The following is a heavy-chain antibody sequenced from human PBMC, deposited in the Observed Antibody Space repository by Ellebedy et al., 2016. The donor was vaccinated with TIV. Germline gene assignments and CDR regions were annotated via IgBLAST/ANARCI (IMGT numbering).Heavy chain of an antibody. Sequence: GESLKISXAASGFTFSDYYMSWIRQAPGKGLEWVSYISSSSSYTNYADSVKGRFTISRDNAKNSLYLQMNSLRAEDTAVYYCARSRDILTGYPIPPYFDYWGQGTLVTVSS. J-gene: IGHJ4*02. CDR2: ISSSSSYT. CDR3: ARSRDILTGYPIPPYFDY. V-gene: IGHV3-11*03. D-gene: IGHD3-9*01. CDR1: GFTFSDYY.